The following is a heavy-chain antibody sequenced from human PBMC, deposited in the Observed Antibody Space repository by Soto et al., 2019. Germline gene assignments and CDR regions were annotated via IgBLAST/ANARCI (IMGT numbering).Heavy chain of an antibody. J-gene: IGHJ4*02. CDR3: AKRCGPVRGVIRYHYYFHY. CDR1: GFTFSSYA. CDR2: ISGSGGST. D-gene: IGHD3-10*01. V-gene: IGHV3-23*01. Sequence: GGSLRLSCAASGFTFSSYAMSWVRQAPGKGLEWVSAISGSGGSTYYADSVKGRFTISRDNSKNTLYLQMNSLRAEDTAVYYCAKRCGPVRGVIRYHYYFHYWGQGTLVTVSS.